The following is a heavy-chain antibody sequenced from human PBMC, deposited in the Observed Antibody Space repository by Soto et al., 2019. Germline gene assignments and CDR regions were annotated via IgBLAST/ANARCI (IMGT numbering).Heavy chain of an antibody. V-gene: IGHV4-4*07. Sequence: SETLSLTCTVSGGAISGYYWTWIRQSAGKGLEWIGRIYSSGGTKYNPSLQSRVTMSLDTSKNQFPLRLSSVTAADTAVYYCARGQRFSDSFDPWGQGTLVTVSS. J-gene: IGHJ5*02. CDR1: GGAISGYY. CDR3: ARGQRFSDSFDP. D-gene: IGHD3-3*01. CDR2: IYSSGGT.